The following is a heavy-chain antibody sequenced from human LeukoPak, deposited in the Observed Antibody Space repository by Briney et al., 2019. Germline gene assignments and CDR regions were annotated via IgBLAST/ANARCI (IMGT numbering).Heavy chain of an antibody. D-gene: IGHD5-12*01. J-gene: IGHJ4*02. CDR1: GGSLSSYY. CDR2: IYTSGST. V-gene: IGHV4-4*07. Sequence: PSETLSLTCTVSGGSLSSYYWSWIRQPAGKGLKWIGRIYTSGSTNYNPSLKSRVTISVDKSKNQFSLKPSSVTAADTAVYYCARGLGNYGYWGQGTLVTVSS. CDR3: ARGLGNYGY.